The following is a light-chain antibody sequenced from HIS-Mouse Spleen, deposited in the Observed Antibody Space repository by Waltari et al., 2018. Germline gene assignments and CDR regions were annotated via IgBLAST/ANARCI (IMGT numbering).Light chain of an antibody. J-gene: IGLJ3*02. V-gene: IGLV2-14*03. CDR3: SSHTSSSTRV. Sequence: QSALTQPASVSGSPGQSITISCTGTSSDVGGSNYVSWNQQHPGKAPKLKIYDVSNRPSGVSKRFSGYKSGNTASLTISGLQAEDEADYYCSSHTSSSTRVFGGGTKLTVL. CDR1: SSDVGGSNY. CDR2: DVS.